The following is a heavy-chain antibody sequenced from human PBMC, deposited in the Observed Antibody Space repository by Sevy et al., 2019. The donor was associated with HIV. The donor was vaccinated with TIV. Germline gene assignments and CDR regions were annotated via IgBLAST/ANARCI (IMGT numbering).Heavy chain of an antibody. Sequence: ASVKVSCKASGYTFTSYGISWVRRAPGQGLEWMGWISAYNGNTNYAQKLQGRVTMTTDTSTSTAYMELRSLRSDDTAVYYCARDLGRITMIVVVISAFDIWGQGTMVTVSS. CDR2: ISAYNGNT. CDR1: GYTFTSYG. V-gene: IGHV1-18*01. CDR3: ARDLGRITMIVVVISAFDI. J-gene: IGHJ3*02. D-gene: IGHD3-22*01.